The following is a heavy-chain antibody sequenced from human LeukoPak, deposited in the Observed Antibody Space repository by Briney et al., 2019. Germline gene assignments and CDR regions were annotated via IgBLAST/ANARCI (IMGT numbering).Heavy chain of an antibody. CDR1: GFTFKNYA. J-gene: IGHJ5*02. CDR2: ISGSGGST. Sequence: GGSLRLSCAASGFTFKNYAMNWVRQAPGKGLEWVSAISGSGGSTYYADSVKGRFTISRDNSKNTLYLQMNSLRAEDTAVYYCAKDAFNWFDPWGQGTLVTVSS. CDR3: AKDAFNWFDP. V-gene: IGHV3-23*01.